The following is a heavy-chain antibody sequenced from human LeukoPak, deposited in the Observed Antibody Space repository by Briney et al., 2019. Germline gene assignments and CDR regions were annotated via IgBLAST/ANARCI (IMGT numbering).Heavy chain of an antibody. D-gene: IGHD4-17*01. V-gene: IGHV1-2*02. CDR2: INPNSGGT. Sequence: ASVKVSCKASGYTFTGYYMHWVRQAPGQGLEWMGWINPNSGGTNYAQKFQGRVTMTRDTSISTAYMELSRLRSDDTAVYYCARPSTTVDWYFDLWGRGTLVTVSS. CDR1: GYTFTGYY. J-gene: IGHJ2*01. CDR3: ARPSTTVDWYFDL.